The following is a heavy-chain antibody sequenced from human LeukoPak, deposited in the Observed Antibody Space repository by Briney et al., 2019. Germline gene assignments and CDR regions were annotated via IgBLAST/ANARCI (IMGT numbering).Heavy chain of an antibody. CDR3: AKDSGWDLFDY. D-gene: IGHD6-19*01. CDR2: IKQDGSEK. Sequence: GGSLRLSCAASEFTFSSYWMSWVRQAPGKGLEWVASIKQDGSEKYYVDSVKGRVTISRDNAKNSLYLQMNSLRAEDTAVYYCAKDSGWDLFDYWGQGTLVTVSS. V-gene: IGHV3-7*01. CDR1: EFTFSSYW. J-gene: IGHJ4*02.